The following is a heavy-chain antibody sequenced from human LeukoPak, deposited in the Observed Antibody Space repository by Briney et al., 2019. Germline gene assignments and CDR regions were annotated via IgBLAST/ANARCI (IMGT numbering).Heavy chain of an antibody. CDR3: ARARAYCGGDCYPDPFDY. CDR1: GFTFSSCG. J-gene: IGHJ4*02. CDR2: ISGSGSST. V-gene: IGHV3-23*01. Sequence: GGSLRLSCAASGFTFSSCGMSWVRQAPGKGLEWVSAISGSGSSTYYADSVKGRFTISRDNSRNTLYLQMNSLRAEDTAVYYCARARAYCGGDCYPDPFDYWGQGTLVTVSS. D-gene: IGHD2-21*02.